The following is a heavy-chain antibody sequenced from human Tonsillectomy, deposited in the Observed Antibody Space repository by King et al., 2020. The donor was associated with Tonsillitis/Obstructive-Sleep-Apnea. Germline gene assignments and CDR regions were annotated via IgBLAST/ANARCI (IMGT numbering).Heavy chain of an antibody. D-gene: IGHD5-18*01. CDR3: TRDGAVHTSMVLGY. J-gene: IGHJ4*02. Sequence: VQLVESGGGLVQPGRSLRLSCTASEFTFGDYAMTWVRQAPGKGLEWIGFIRSKAYGGTTEYAASVKGRFTISRDDSKSIAYLQMNSLKTEDTAMYYCTRDGAVHTSMVLGYWGQGTLVTVSS. CDR2: IRSKAYGGTT. CDR1: EFTFGDYA. V-gene: IGHV3-49*04.